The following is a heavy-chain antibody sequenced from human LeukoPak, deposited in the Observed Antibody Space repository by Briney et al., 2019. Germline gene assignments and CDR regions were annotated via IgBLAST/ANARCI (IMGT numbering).Heavy chain of an antibody. J-gene: IGHJ6*02. V-gene: IGHV3-7*03. CDR3: ARGGGLDV. CDR2: INHNGNVN. Sequence: LGGSLGLSCAASGFTFSSYWMNWARQAPGKGLEWVASINHNGNVNYYVDSVKGRFTISRDNAKNSLYLQMSNLRAEDTAVYFCARGGGLDVWGQGATVTVSS. D-gene: IGHD3-16*01. CDR1: GFTFSSYW.